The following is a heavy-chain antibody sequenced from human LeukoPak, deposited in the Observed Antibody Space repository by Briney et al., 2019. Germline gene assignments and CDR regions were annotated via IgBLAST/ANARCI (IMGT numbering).Heavy chain of an antibody. CDR1: GFTFRSYW. Sequence: PGGALRLSCAASGFTFRSYWMHWVRQAPGKGLVWVSRINSDGSSTRDADSVKGRLTSSRDNAKNTLYLQMNSLRAEDTAVYYCARVSPEGDYDYWGQGTLVTVSS. J-gene: IGHJ4*02. V-gene: IGHV3-74*01. CDR2: INSDGSST. D-gene: IGHD4-11*01. CDR3: ARVSPEGDYDY.